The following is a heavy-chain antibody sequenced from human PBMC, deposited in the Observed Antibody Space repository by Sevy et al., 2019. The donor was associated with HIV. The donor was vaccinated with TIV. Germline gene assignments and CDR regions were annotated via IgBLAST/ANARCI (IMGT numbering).Heavy chain of an antibody. J-gene: IGHJ4*02. D-gene: IGHD3-10*02. Sequence: GESLKISCAASGFTFSDYYMSWSHQAPGKGLEWVSYITSSGSTIYYADSVKGRFTISRDNAKNSLYLQMNSLRAEDTAVYYCASVRGKVDYWGQRTLVTVSS. CDR3: ASVRGKVDY. CDR1: GFTFSDYY. CDR2: ITSSGSTI. V-gene: IGHV3-11*01.